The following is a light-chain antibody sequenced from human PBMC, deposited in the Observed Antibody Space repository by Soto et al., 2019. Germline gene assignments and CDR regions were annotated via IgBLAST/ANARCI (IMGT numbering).Light chain of an antibody. V-gene: IGKV1-39*01. CDR1: QNITTY. CDR3: QQSYSTPYT. CDR2: PAS. J-gene: IGKJ2*01. Sequence: DIQMSQSPSSLSASVRDRVTITCRASQNITTYLNWYQQNPGEAPKLLIYPASNLQSGVPSRFSGSGSGTDFTLTITSLQPEDFATCYCQQSYSTPYTFGQGTKLEIK.